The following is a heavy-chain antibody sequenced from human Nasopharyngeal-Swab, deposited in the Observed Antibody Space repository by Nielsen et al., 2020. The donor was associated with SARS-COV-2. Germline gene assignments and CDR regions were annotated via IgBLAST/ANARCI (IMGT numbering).Heavy chain of an antibody. V-gene: IGHV3-23*01. CDR3: AKDLYWNDVLYYYYGMDV. J-gene: IGHJ6*02. D-gene: IGHD1-1*01. Sequence: GESLKISCAASGFTFSNYAMSCVRQAPGKGLEWVSTISSNGDYTHYADSVKGRFTISRDNFKNTLYLQMNSLRAEDTAVYYCAKDLYWNDVLYYYYGMDVWGQGTTVTVSS. CDR1: GFTFSNYA. CDR2: ISSNGDYT.